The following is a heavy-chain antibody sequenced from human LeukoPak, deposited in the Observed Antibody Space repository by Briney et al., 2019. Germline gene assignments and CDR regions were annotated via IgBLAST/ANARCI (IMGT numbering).Heavy chain of an antibody. J-gene: IGHJ4*02. D-gene: IGHD1-26*01. CDR3: ARVSPRVGATYYFDY. V-gene: IGHV3-74*01. Sequence: GGSLRLSCAASGFTFSSYAMSWVRQAPGKGLVWVSRINSDGSSTSYADSVKGRFTISRDNAKNTLYLQMNSLRAEDTAVYYCARVSPRVGATYYFDYWGQGTLVTVSS. CDR2: INSDGSST. CDR1: GFTFSSYA.